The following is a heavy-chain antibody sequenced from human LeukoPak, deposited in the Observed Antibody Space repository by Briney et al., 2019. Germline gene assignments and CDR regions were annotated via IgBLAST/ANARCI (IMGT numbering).Heavy chain of an antibody. CDR3: ARGPNSYYYYMDV. D-gene: IGHD2/OR15-2a*01. Sequence: ASVKVSCKASGYTFTGYYMHWVRQAPGRGLEWMGWINPNSGGTNYAQKFQGRVTMTRDTSISTAYMELSRLRSDDTAVYYCARGPNSYYYYMDVWGKGTTVTISS. CDR2: INPNSGGT. V-gene: IGHV1-2*02. J-gene: IGHJ6*03. CDR1: GYTFTGYY.